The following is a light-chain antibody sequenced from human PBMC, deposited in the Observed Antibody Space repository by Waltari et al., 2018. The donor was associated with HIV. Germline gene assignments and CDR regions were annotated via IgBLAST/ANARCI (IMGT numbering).Light chain of an antibody. J-gene: IGLJ2*01. V-gene: IGLV2-23*02. CDR3: CSYAGSSTVV. CDR2: DVN. Sequence: QSALTQPASVSGSPGQSITISCTGTSSDVGDYNYVSWYQQHPGKAPKRMIYDVNKRPAGVSTRFSGSKSGNTASLTISGLQAEDEADYYCCSYAGSSTVVFGGGTKLTVL. CDR1: SSDVGDYNY.